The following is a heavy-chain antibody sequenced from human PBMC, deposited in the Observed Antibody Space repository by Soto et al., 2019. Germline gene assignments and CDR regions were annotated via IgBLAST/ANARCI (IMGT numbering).Heavy chain of an antibody. CDR1: GFTLSSYW. V-gene: IGHV3-74*01. J-gene: IGHJ4*02. D-gene: IGHD4-17*01. Sequence: GGSLRLSCAASGFTLSSYWMHWVRQAPGKGVVWVSRINSDGSTTSYADSVKGRFTISRDNAKNTLYLQMNSLRAEDTAIYYCACFGSGDIHWGQGALVTVSS. CDR2: INSDGSTT. CDR3: ACFGSGDIH.